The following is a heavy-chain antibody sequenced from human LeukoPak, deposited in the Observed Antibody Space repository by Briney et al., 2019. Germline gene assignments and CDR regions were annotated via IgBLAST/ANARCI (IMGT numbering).Heavy chain of an antibody. Sequence: PSETLSLTCAVYGGSFSGYYWSWTRQPPGKGLEWIGEINHSGSTNYNPSLKSRVTISVDTSKNQFSLKLSSVTAADTAVYYCAINFWSGYSRWFWYFDLWGRGTLVTVSS. V-gene: IGHV4-34*01. J-gene: IGHJ2*01. CDR1: GGSFSGYY. CDR3: AINFWSGYSRWFWYFDL. D-gene: IGHD3-3*01. CDR2: INHSGST.